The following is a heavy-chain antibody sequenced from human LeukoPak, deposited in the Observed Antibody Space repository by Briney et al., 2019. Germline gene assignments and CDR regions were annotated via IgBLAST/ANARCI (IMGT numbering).Heavy chain of an antibody. Sequence: SETLSLTCAVYGGSFSGYYWSWIRQPPGKGLEWIGEINLSGSTNYNPSLKSRVTISVDTSKNQFSLKLSSVTAADTAVYYCARGQVRYYYGSGSFGFGPWGQGTMVTVSS. D-gene: IGHD3-10*01. V-gene: IGHV4-34*01. CDR3: ARGQVRYYYGSGSFGFGP. J-gene: IGHJ5*02. CDR1: GGSFSGYY. CDR2: INLSGST.